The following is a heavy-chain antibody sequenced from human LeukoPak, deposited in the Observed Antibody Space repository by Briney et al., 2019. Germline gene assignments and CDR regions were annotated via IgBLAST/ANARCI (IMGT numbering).Heavy chain of an antibody. D-gene: IGHD6-19*01. V-gene: IGHV3-21*04. CDR1: GFTFSSYS. CDR2: ISSSSGYI. J-gene: IGHJ4*02. Sequence: PGGSLRLSCEASGFTFSSYSMNWVRQAPGKGLEWVSSISSSSGYIYYADSVKGRLTISRDNAKNSLYLQMNTLRAEDTAVYYCAKDSAASGWSGGFDYWGQGTLVTVSS. CDR3: AKDSAASGWSGGFDY.